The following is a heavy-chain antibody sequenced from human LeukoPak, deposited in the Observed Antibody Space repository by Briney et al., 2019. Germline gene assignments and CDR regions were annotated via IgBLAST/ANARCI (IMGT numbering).Heavy chain of an antibody. Sequence: PGRSLRLSCAASGFTFSSYAMHWVRQAPGKGLEWVAVISYDGSNKYYADSVKGRFTISRDNSKNTLYLQMNSLRAEDTAVYYCARDLGDGYNHVPKAGDYWGQGTLVTVSS. CDR2: ISYDGSNK. J-gene: IGHJ4*02. V-gene: IGHV3-30-3*01. D-gene: IGHD5-24*01. CDR3: ARDLGDGYNHVPKAGDY. CDR1: GFTFSSYA.